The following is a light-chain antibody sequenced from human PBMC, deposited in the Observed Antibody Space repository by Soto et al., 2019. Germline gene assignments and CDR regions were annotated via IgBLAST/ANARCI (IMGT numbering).Light chain of an antibody. Sequence: EILLTQSPATLSLSPGERATLSCSASQSVISYLAWYQQKPGQAPRLLIYGASSRATGIPDRFSGSGSGTEFTLTISNLQSEDFAVYFCQQYHNWPPITFGQGTRLEIK. CDR2: GAS. J-gene: IGKJ5*01. CDR1: QSVISY. CDR3: QQYHNWPPIT. V-gene: IGKV3D-15*01.